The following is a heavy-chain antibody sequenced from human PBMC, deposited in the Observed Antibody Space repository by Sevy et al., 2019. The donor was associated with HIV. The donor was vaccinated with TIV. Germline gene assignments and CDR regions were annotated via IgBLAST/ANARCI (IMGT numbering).Heavy chain of an antibody. V-gene: IGHV3-30*14. J-gene: IGHJ3*02. Sequence: GGSLRLSCVAPGFKFNGHGIHWVRQAPGKGLQWVAGISNDGANKIYGDSVKGRFSISGDQSKNTVYLQMGTLTPEDTAIYYCARDFEVNNWRVVGAFDMWGLGTLVTVSS. CDR2: ISNDGANK. D-gene: IGHD3-3*01. CDR1: GFKFNGHG. CDR3: ARDFEVNNWRVVGAFDM.